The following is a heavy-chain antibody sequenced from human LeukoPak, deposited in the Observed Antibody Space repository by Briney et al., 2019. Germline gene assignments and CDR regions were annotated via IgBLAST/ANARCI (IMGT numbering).Heavy chain of an antibody. CDR3: ARGSFYDTGFDY. CDR1: GFTFSSYS. V-gene: IGHV3-21*01. J-gene: IGHJ4*02. D-gene: IGHD3-22*01. Sequence: SGGSLRLSCAAPGFTFSSYSMNWVRQAPGKGLEWVSSISSSSSYIYYADSVKGRFTISRDNAKNSLYLQMNSLRAEDTAVYYCARGSFYDTGFDYWGQGTLVTVSS. CDR2: ISSSSSYI.